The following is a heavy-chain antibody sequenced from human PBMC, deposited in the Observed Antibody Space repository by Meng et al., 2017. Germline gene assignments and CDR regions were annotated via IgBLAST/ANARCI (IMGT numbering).Heavy chain of an antibody. CDR1: GGSFSGYY. V-gene: IGHV4-34*01. J-gene: IGHJ4*02. CDR3: GRDRRRYYYDSSGYYGRYYFDY. Sequence: SETLSLTCAVYGGSFSGYYWSWIRQPPGKGLEWIGEINHSGSTNYNPSLKSRVTISVDTSKNQFSLKLSSVTAADTAVYYCGRDRRRYYYDSSGYYGRYYFDYWGQGTLVTVSS. D-gene: IGHD3-22*01. CDR2: INHSGST.